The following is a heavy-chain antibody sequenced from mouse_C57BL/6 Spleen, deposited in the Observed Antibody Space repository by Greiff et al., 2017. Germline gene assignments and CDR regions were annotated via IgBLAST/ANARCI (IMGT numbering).Heavy chain of an antibody. D-gene: IGHD3-3*01. CDR3: AREAGTGGSMDY. J-gene: IGHJ4*01. Sequence: EVQLVESEGGLVQPGSSMKLSCTASGFTFSDYYMAWVRQVPEKGLEWVANINYDGSSTYYLDSLKSRFIISRDNAKNILYLQMSSLKSEDTATYYCAREAGTGGSMDYWGQGTSVTVSS. CDR2: INYDGSST. CDR1: GFTFSDYY. V-gene: IGHV5-16*01.